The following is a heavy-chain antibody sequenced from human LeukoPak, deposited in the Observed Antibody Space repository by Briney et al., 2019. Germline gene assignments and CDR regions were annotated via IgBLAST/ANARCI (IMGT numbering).Heavy chain of an antibody. V-gene: IGHV4-59*08. CDR3: ARQYYYYSIDS. Sequence: SETLSLTCTVSGASISSYYWSWIRQPPGKGVEWIGYIHYSEGTRYNPSLKSRVTISVDTSKNQFSLRLSSVTAADTAVYYCARQYYYYSIDSWGQGTLVAVSS. CDR1: GASISSYY. J-gene: IGHJ4*02. CDR2: IHYSEGT. D-gene: IGHD3-22*01.